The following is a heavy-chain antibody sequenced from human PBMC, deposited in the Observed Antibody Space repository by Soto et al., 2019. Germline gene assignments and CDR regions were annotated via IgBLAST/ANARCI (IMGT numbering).Heavy chain of an antibody. CDR2: IIPIPGTA. CDR1: GGTFGSYA. J-gene: IGHJ6*02. CDR3: ASSRVSSTSLVIYYYYYYGMDV. D-gene: IGHD2-2*01. Sequence: QVQLVQSGAEVKKPGASVKVSCKASGGTFGSYAISWVRQAPGQGLEWMGGIIPIPGTAHYAQKFQGRVKITADESTTPAYMVLSSLISEDTAVYYCASSRVSSTSLVIYYYYYYGMDVWGQGTTLTVSS. V-gene: IGHV1-69*01.